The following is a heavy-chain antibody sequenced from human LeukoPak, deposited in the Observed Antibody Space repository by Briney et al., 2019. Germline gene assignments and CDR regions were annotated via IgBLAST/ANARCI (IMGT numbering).Heavy chain of an antibody. V-gene: IGHV3-7*01. CDR2: IKQDGSEK. CDR1: GFTFSSHW. J-gene: IGHJ5*02. CDR3: ARAWVIVVVPAAKHLNWFDP. Sequence: PGGSLRLSCAASGFTFSSHWMSWVRQAPGKGLEWVANIKQDGSEKYYVDSVKGRFTISRDNAKNSLYLQMNSLRAEDTAVYYCARAWVIVVVPAAKHLNWFDPWGQGTLVTVSS. D-gene: IGHD2-2*01.